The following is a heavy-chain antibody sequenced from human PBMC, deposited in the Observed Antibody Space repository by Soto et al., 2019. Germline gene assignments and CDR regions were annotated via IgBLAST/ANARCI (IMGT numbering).Heavy chain of an antibody. CDR1: GGSVRSGGSY. V-gene: IGHV4-31*03. CDR3: AKITGRHGSGSSCYGSNWFDS. Sequence: QVQLQESGPGLVKPSQTLSLTCTVSGGSVRSGGSYWGWIRHHPGKGLEWLGYISYSGSTSCNPSLKSRLAISVETSKNQFSLRLNSVTAAETALYYCAKITGRHGSGSSCYGSNWFDSWGQGTLVTVSS. CDR2: ISYSGST. D-gene: IGHD3-10*01. J-gene: IGHJ5*01.